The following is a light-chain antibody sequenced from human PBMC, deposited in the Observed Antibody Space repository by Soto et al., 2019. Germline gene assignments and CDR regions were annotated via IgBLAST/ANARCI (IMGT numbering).Light chain of an antibody. Sequence: QCALTQPASVSGSPGQSITISCTGTSSDVGGYNYVSWYQQHPGKAPKPLIYEVSDRPSGISDRFSGSKSGNTASLTISGLQAEDEADYYCSSYSSGTTRWVFGGGTQLTVL. CDR2: EVS. J-gene: IGLJ3*02. CDR3: SSYSSGTTRWV. CDR1: SSDVGGYNY. V-gene: IGLV2-14*01.